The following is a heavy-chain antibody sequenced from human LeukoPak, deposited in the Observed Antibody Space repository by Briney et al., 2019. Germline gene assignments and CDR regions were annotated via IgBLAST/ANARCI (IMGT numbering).Heavy chain of an antibody. CDR2: IYHSGST. V-gene: IGHV4-38-2*02. CDR1: GYSISSGYY. Sequence: SETLSLTCTVSGYSISSGYYWGWIRQPPGKGLEWIGSIYHSGSTYYNPSLKSRVTISVDTSKNQFSLKLSSVTAADTAVYYCARGELLYNWFDPWGQGTLVTVSS. CDR3: ARGELLYNWFDP. D-gene: IGHD1-7*01. J-gene: IGHJ5*02.